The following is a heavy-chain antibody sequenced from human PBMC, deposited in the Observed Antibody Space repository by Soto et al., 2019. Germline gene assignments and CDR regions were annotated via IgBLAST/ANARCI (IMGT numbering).Heavy chain of an antibody. D-gene: IGHD3-22*01. J-gene: IGHJ6*03. V-gene: IGHV3-74*01. CDR3: ARDPMSVRRMDV. CDR1: GFTISGYW. CDR2: INSDGSST. Sequence: EVQLVESGGGLVQPGGSLRLSCAASGFTISGYWMHWVRQAPGKRLVWVSRINSDGSSTGYADSVKGRFTISRDNAKNTLYLQMNSLRAEDTAVYYCARDPMSVRRMDVWGKGTTISVSS.